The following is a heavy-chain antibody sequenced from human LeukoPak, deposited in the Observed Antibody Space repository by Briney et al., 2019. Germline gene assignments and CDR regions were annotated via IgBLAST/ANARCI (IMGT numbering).Heavy chain of an antibody. D-gene: IGHD5-18*01. CDR1: GGSFSGYY. J-gene: IGHJ2*01. Sequence: SETLSLTCAVYGGSFSGYYWSWIRQPPGKGLEWIGEINHSGSTNYNPSLKSRVTISVDTSKNQFSLKLSSVTAAGTAVYYCARGRYSYGYRWWYFDLWGRGTLVTVSS. CDR3: ARGRYSYGYRWWYFDL. V-gene: IGHV4-34*01. CDR2: INHSGST.